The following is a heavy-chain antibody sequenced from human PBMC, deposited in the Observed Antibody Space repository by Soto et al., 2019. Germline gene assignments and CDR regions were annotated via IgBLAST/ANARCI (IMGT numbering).Heavy chain of an antibody. V-gene: IGHV4-28*03. J-gene: IGHJ6*02. CDR3: ARDHYVYDILTGYGYYYGMDV. D-gene: IGHD3-9*01. CDR1: GYSISSSNW. CDR2: IYYSGTT. Sequence: SETLSLTCAVSGYSISSSNWWGWIRQPPGKGLEWIGYIYYSGTTYYNPSLKSRVTMSVDTSKNQFSLKLTSVTAVDTAVYYCARDHYVYDILTGYGYYYGMDVWGQGTTVTVSS.